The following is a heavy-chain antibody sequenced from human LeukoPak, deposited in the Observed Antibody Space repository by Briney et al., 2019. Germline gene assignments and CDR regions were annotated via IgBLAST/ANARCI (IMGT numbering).Heavy chain of an antibody. CDR2: IYPGDSDT. CDR3: ARQDGGSYQCYFDY. D-gene: IGHD1-26*01. CDR1: GYSFPSYW. Sequence: GESLKISCKGSGYSFPSYWIGWVRQMPGKGLEWMGIIYPGDSDTRYNPSFQGQVTISADKSINTAYLQWSTLKASDTAMYYCARQDGGSYQCYFDYWGQGTLVTVSS. J-gene: IGHJ4*02. V-gene: IGHV5-51*01.